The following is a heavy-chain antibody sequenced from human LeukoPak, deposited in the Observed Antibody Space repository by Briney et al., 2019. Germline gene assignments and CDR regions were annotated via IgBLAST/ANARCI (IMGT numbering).Heavy chain of an antibody. Sequence: HAASVKVSCKASGYTFTSYDINWVRQATGQGLEWMGWMNPNSGNTGYAQKFQGRVTMTRNTSISTAYMELSSVTAADTAVYYCARDSSPHRAATNYYYYYMDVWGKGTTVTVSS. CDR2: MNPNSGNT. CDR1: GYTFTSYD. D-gene: IGHD5-12*01. CDR3: ARDSSPHRAATNYYYYYMDV. J-gene: IGHJ6*03. V-gene: IGHV1-8*01.